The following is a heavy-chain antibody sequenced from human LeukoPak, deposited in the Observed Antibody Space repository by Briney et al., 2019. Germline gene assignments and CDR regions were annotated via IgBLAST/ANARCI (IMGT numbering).Heavy chain of an antibody. CDR1: AGSITNYY. CDR3: ARGGEDGDYTGAFDI. J-gene: IGHJ3*02. Sequence: SETLSLTCTVSAGSITNYYWSWIRQPPGKGLKWIGRIYTSGSTNYNPSLKSRVTMSVDTSKNQFSLKLSSVTAADTAVYYCARGGEDGDYTGAFDIWGQGTMVTVSS. V-gene: IGHV4-4*07. D-gene: IGHD4-17*01. CDR2: IYTSGST.